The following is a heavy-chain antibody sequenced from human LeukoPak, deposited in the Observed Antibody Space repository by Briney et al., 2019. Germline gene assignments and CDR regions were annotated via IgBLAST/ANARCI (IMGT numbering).Heavy chain of an antibody. Sequence: GGSLRPSCAASRSAFSSFAMSWVRQAPGAGLEWVSAVSRGGNTFYADSVKGRFTISRDNSKNTVYLQMNSLRVEDTAVYYCAKGGYCSTTSCYKGDIDAFDFWGQGTMVTVSS. CDR3: AKGGYCSTTSCYKGDIDAFDF. D-gene: IGHD2-2*01. CDR1: RSAFSSFA. CDR2: VSRGGNT. V-gene: IGHV3-23*01. J-gene: IGHJ3*01.